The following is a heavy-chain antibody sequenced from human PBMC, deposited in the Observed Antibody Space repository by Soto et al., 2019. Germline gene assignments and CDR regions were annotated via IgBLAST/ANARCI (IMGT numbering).Heavy chain of an antibody. V-gene: IGHV3-30*18. CDR3: AKFVRQLDPIDY. J-gene: IGHJ4*02. D-gene: IGHD6-13*01. CDR1: GFTFSSYG. CDR2: ISNDGSNG. Sequence: GGSLRLSCAASGFTFSSYGMHWVRQAPGKGLEWVALISNDGSNGYYVDSVKGRFTISRENSQNTLHLQMNSQRVEDTAVYYCAKFVRQLDPIDYWGQGTLVTVSS.